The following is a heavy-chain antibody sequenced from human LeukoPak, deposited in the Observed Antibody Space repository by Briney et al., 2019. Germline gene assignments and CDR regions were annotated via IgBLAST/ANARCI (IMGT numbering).Heavy chain of an antibody. Sequence: PGGSLILSCAASGFTVSSNFMNWVRQAPGKGLEWVLDYADSVKGRFTISRDNSKNTLYLQMNSLRAKDTAVYYCAKDLLGGGTFDIWGQGTMVTVSS. CDR1: GFTVSSNF. CDR3: AKDLLGGGTFDI. V-gene: IGHV3-53*01. J-gene: IGHJ3*02. D-gene: IGHD3-16*01.